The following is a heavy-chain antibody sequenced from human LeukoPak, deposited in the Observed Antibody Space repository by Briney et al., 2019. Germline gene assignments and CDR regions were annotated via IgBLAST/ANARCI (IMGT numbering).Heavy chain of an antibody. J-gene: IGHJ4*02. D-gene: IGHD2-15*01. CDR3: ARVNSGGSCYDY. CDR2: IYHSGST. V-gene: IGHV4-38-2*01. CDR1: GYSISSGYY. Sequence: SKTLSLACAVSGYSISSGYYWGWIRQPPRKGLEWIGSIYHSGSTYYNPSLKSRVTISVDTSKNQFSLKLSSVTAADTAVYYCARVNSGGSCYDYWGQGTLVTVSS.